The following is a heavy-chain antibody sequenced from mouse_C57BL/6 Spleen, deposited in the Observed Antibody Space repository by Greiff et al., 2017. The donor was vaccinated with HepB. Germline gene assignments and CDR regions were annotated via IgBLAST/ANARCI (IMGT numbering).Heavy chain of an antibody. CDR2: ISNLAYSI. CDR1: GFTFSDYG. V-gene: IGHV5-15*01. CDR3: ARQSGKGAMDY. J-gene: IGHJ4*01. Sequence: EVKLVESGGGLVQPGGSLKLSCAASGFTFSDYGMAWVRQAPRKGPEWVAFISNLAYSIYYADTVTGRFTISRENAKNTLYLEMSSLRSEDTAMYYCARQSGKGAMDYWGQGTSVTVSS. D-gene: IGHD2-1*01.